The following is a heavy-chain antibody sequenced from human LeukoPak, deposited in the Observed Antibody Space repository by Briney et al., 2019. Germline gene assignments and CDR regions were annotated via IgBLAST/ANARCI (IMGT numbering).Heavy chain of an antibody. Sequence: ASVKVSCKASGYTFTGYYMRWVRQAPGQGLEWMGWINPNSGGTNYAQKFQGRVTMTRDTSISTAYMELSRLRSDDTAVYYCARDRRVGYCSSTSCLNWFDPWGQGTLVTVSS. J-gene: IGHJ5*02. CDR3: ARDRRVGYCSSTSCLNWFDP. CDR1: GYTFTGYY. CDR2: INPNSGGT. V-gene: IGHV1-2*02. D-gene: IGHD2-2*01.